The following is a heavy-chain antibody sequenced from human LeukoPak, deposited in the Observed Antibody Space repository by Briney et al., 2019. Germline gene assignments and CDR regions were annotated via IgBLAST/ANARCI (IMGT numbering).Heavy chain of an antibody. D-gene: IGHD4-23*01. CDR2: ISGSGGST. CDR1: GFTFSSYA. V-gene: IGHV3-23*01. J-gene: IGHJ4*02. CDR3: AKDYGGNAGYFDY. Sequence: GGSLRLSCAASGFTFSSYAMSWVRQPPGKGLEWVSAISGSGGSTYYADSVRGRFTISRDNSKNTLYLQMNSLRAEDTAIYYCAKDYGGNAGYFDYWGQGTLVTVSS.